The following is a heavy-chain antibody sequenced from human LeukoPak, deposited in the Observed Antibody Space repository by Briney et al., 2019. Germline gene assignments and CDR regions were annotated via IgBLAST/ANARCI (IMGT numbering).Heavy chain of an antibody. CDR3: ARAEVGLRLGELSSLHFDY. V-gene: IGHV4-31*03. Sequence: SQTLSLTCTVSGGSISSGGYYWSWIRQHPGKGLEWIGYIYYSGSTYYNPSLKSRVTISVDTSKNQLSLKLSSVTAADTAVYYCARAEVGLRLGELSSLHFDYWGQGTLVTVSS. CDR1: GGSISSGGYY. D-gene: IGHD3-16*02. J-gene: IGHJ4*02. CDR2: IYYSGST.